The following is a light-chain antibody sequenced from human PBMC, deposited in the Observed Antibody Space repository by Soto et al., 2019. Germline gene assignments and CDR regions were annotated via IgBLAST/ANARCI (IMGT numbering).Light chain of an antibody. Sequence: HSAATVSLSQWETAELSSGAIQSVSISLAWYQQKPGQAPRLLIYDASNRATGVPARFSGSGSGTDFTLTVSSLEPEDFALYYCQQRSNWPPQITCGQGTRLDIK. J-gene: IGKJ5*01. CDR2: DAS. CDR1: QSVSIS. CDR3: QQRSNWPPQIT. V-gene: IGKV3-11*01.